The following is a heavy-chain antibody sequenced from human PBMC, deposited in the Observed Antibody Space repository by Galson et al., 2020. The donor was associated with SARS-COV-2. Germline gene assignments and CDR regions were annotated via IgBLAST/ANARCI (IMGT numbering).Heavy chain of an antibody. CDR1: GGSISSSSYY. CDR3: ARDGRITIFGVHYYYYGMDV. Sequence: SETLSLTCTVSGGSISSSSYYWGWIRQPPGKGLEWIGSTYYSGRTYYNPSLKTRVTISVDTSKNQFSLKLSSVTAADTAVYYCARDGRITIFGVHYYYYGMDVWGQGTTVTVSS. V-gene: IGHV4-39*07. CDR2: TYYSGRT. D-gene: IGHD3-3*01. J-gene: IGHJ6*02.